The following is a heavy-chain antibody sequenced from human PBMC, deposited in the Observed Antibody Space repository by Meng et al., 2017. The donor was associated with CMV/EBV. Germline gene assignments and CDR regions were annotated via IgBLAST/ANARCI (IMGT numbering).Heavy chain of an antibody. CDR3: ARDYGGNSEWYFDL. V-gene: IGHV4-34*01. D-gene: IGHD4-23*01. J-gene: IGHJ2*01. CDR1: GGSCSGYY. Sequence: CAVYGGSCSGYYWSWIRQPPGKGLEWIGEINHSGSTNYNPSLKSRVTISVDTSKNQFSLKLSSVTAADTAVYYCARDYGGNSEWYFDLWGRGTLVTVSS. CDR2: INHSGST.